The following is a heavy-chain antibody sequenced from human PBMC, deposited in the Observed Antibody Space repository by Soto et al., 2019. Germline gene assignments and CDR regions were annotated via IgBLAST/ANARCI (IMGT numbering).Heavy chain of an antibody. Sequence: PSQTLSLTCAISGDSVSSNSAAWNWIRQSPSRGLEWLGRTYYRSKWYNDYAVYVKSRITINPDTSKNQFSLQLNSVTPEDTAVYYCARDSRRYNWNYFLGMDVWGQGTTVTVSS. CDR3: ARDSRRYNWNYFLGMDV. CDR2: TYYRSKWYN. D-gene: IGHD1-7*01. V-gene: IGHV6-1*01. CDR1: GDSVSSNSAA. J-gene: IGHJ6*02.